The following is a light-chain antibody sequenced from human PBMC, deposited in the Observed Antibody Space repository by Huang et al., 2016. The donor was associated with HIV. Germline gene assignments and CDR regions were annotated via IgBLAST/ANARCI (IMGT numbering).Light chain of an antibody. V-gene: IGKV1-27*01. CDR1: QGISYY. CDR3: QKYNIAPYT. J-gene: IGKJ2*01. Sequence: DIQMTQSPFFLSASVGDRVTITCRASQGISYYLAWYQQRPGKVPQLLISDASTLKSGVPSRFSGGGSGTDFRLIISSLQPEDVATYYCQKYNIAPYTFGQGTKLEL. CDR2: DAS.